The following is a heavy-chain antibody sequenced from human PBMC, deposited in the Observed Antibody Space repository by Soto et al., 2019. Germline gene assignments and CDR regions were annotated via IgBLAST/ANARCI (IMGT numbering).Heavy chain of an antibody. CDR3: AKDSGVFPVGDY. CDR2: ISGFGDTT. D-gene: IGHD2-15*01. CDR1: GFTFSSYS. Sequence: PGGSLRLSCAASGFTFSSYSMSWVRQAPGKGLEWVSVISGFGDTTYYADSLKGRFTISRDNSQNPLYLQMNSLRVEDTAIYYCAKDSGVFPVGDYWGQGTLVTASS. J-gene: IGHJ4*02. V-gene: IGHV3-23*01.